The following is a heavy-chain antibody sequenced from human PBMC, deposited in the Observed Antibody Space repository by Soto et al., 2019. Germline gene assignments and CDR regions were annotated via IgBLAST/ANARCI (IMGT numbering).Heavy chain of an antibody. Sequence: QITLKESGPTLVKPTQTLTLTCTFSGFSLSSTRMAVGWIRQPPGKALEWLALIYWDDDKRYSPFLKSRLTISKDTSKNQVVLTMSNMDPVDTARYSCAHIVVAGLGYYFDYWGQGTLVTVSS. J-gene: IGHJ4*02. CDR3: AHIVVAGLGYYFDY. D-gene: IGHD6-19*01. CDR2: IYWDDDK. V-gene: IGHV2-5*02. CDR1: GFSLSSTRMA.